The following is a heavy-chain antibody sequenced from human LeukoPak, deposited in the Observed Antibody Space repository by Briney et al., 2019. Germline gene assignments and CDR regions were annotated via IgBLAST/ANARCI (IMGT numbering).Heavy chain of an antibody. CDR1: GFTFSSYA. CDR3: ARHCSGGSCYGFDY. V-gene: IGHV4-39*01. CDR2: IYYSGST. J-gene: IGHJ4*02. D-gene: IGHD2-15*01. Sequence: GSLRLSCAASGFTFSSYAMSWVRQPPGKGLEWIGSIYYSGSTYYNPSLKSRVTISVDTSKNQFSLKLSSVTAADTAVYYCARHCSGGSCYGFDYWGQGTLVTVSS.